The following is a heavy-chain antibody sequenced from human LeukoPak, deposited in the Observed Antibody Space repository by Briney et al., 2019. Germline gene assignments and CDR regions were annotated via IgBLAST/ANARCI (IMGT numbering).Heavy chain of an antibody. CDR1: GLTVSSSY. V-gene: IGHV3-53*01. Sequence: PGGSLRLSCAASGLTVSSSYMSWVRQAPGKGLEWVSIIYRDGSTYYADSVQGRSTISRDSSKNTVYFQMNSLRAEDTAVYYCARTSYRAFDIWGQGTMATVSS. D-gene: IGHD3-16*02. J-gene: IGHJ3*02. CDR2: IYRDGST. CDR3: ARTSYRAFDI.